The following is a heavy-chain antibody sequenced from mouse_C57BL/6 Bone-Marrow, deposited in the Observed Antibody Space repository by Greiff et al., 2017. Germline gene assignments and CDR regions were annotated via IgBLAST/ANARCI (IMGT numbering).Heavy chain of an antibody. CDR3: ARFPYYYGSNYFDY. V-gene: IGHV1-81*01. Sequence: QVQLQQSGAELARPGASVKLSCKASGYTFTSYGISWVKQRTGQGLEWIGEIYPRSGNTYYNEKFKGKATLTADKSSSTAYMALRSLTSADSAVYFCARFPYYYGSNYFDYWGQGTTLTVSS. CDR2: IYPRSGNT. D-gene: IGHD1-1*01. J-gene: IGHJ2*01. CDR1: GYTFTSYG.